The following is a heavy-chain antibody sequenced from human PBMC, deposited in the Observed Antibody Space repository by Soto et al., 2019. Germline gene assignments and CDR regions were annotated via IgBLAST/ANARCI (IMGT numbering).Heavy chain of an antibody. CDR2: IHYTGSA. D-gene: IGHD6-13*01. Sequence: PSETLSLTCTVSAGPISGSYWGWIRQSPGGELELFAYIHYTGSASYNPSLKSRVTMSIDTSKKQFSLKVNSVNTADTAVYYCVKVGRIAAPGTWFDPWGQGILVTVSS. CDR1: AGPISGSY. J-gene: IGHJ5*01. V-gene: IGHV4-59*12. CDR3: VKVGRIAAPGTWFDP.